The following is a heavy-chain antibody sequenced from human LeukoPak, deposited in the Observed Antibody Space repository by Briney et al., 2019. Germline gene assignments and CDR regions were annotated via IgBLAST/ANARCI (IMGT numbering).Heavy chain of an antibody. Sequence: PGGSLRLSCAASGFTFSSYGMHWVRQAPGKGLEWVAVISYDGSNKYYADSVKGRFTISRDNSKNTLYLQMNSLRAEDTAVYYCAEEGIVVVPAAMPDYWGQGTLVTVSS. J-gene: IGHJ4*02. D-gene: IGHD2-2*01. V-gene: IGHV3-30*18. CDR1: GFTFSSYG. CDR3: AEEGIVVVPAAMPDY. CDR2: ISYDGSNK.